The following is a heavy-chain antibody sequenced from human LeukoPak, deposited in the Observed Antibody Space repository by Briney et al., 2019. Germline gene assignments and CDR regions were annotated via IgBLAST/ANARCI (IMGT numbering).Heavy chain of an antibody. J-gene: IGHJ3*02. CDR2: ISYDGSNK. Sequence: GGSLRLSCAASGFTFSSYGMHWVRQAPGKGLEWVAVISYDGSNKYYADSVKGRFTISRDNSKNTLYLQMNSLRAEDTAVYYCAKDRAATMIVVAYDAFDIWGQGTMVTVSS. CDR1: GFTFSSYG. CDR3: AKDRAATMIVVAYDAFDI. V-gene: IGHV3-30*18. D-gene: IGHD3-22*01.